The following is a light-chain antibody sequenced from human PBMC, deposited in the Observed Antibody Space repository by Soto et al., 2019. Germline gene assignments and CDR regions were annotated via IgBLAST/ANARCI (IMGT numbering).Light chain of an antibody. V-gene: IGKV3-20*01. J-gene: IGKJ2*01. CDR1: QSVSSSY. CDR2: DAS. CDR3: QQFGTSFPYT. Sequence: EIVLTQSPGTLSLSPGERATLTCRASQSVSSSYLAWYQQKPGQAPRLLMYDASSRATGILDRFSGSGSGTDFTLTISRLEPEDFAVYYCQQFGTSFPYTFGQGTKLDIK.